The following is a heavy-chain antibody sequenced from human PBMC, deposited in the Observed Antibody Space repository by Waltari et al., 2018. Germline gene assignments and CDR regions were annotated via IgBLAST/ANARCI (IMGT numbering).Heavy chain of an antibody. Sequence: QLQLQESGPGLVKASETLSLTCTVSGDSISSSSYYWGWVRQPPGKGLEWSGNMCYSGSTYYNPSLKSRVTISGDTSKSQFSLKLSSVTAADTSMYYCVRHARTTSGGKHFDHWGQGMLVTVSP. J-gene: IGHJ4*02. V-gene: IGHV4-39*01. CDR3: VRHARTTSGGKHFDH. D-gene: IGHD2-15*01. CDR1: GDSISSSSYY. CDR2: MCYSGST.